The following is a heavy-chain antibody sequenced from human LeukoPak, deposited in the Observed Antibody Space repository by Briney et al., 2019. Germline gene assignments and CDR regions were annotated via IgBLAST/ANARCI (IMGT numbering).Heavy chain of an antibody. J-gene: IGHJ3*02. CDR2: IYYSGST. CDR1: GGSISSSSYY. CDR3: ARGASTTHAFDI. V-gene: IGHV4-39*07. Sequence: SETLSLTCTVSGGSISSSSYYWGWIRQPPGKGLEWIGSIYYSGSTYYNPSLKSRVTISVDTSKNQFSLKLSSVTAADTAVNYCARGASTTHAFDIWGQGTMVTVSS. D-gene: IGHD1-1*01.